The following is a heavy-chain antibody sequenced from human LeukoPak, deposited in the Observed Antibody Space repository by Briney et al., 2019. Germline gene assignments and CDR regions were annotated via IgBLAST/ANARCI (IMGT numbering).Heavy chain of an antibody. CDR1: GGSFSGYY. V-gene: IGHV4-34*01. J-gene: IGHJ6*02. D-gene: IGHD5-18*01. CDR2: INHSGST. CDR3: ARDRDGYSYGSYYYYYGMDV. Sequence: SETLSLTCAVYGGSFSGYYWSWIRQPPGKGLEWIGEINHSGSTNYNPSLKSRVTISVDTSKNQFSLKLSSVTAADTAVYYCARDRDGYSYGSYYYYYGMDVWGQGTTVTVSS.